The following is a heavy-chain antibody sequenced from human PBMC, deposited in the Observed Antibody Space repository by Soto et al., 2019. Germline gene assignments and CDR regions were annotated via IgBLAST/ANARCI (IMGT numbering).Heavy chain of an antibody. Sequence: QVQLVQSGAEVKKPGASVKVSCKASGYTFTSYYMHWVRQAPGQGLEWRGIINPSGGSASYAQKFQGRVTXXRXTXTSTVYMELSSLRSEDTAVYYCARGLSWIQLWLLGYWGQGTLVTVSS. CDR3: ARGLSWIQLWLLGY. D-gene: IGHD5-18*01. CDR1: GYTFTSYY. J-gene: IGHJ4*02. V-gene: IGHV1-46*01. CDR2: INPSGGSA.